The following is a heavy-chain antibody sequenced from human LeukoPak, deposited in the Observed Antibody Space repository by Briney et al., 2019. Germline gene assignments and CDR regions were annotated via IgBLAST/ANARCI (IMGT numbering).Heavy chain of an antibody. CDR1: GFTFSSYS. D-gene: IGHD1-26*01. CDR2: ISSSSSTI. CDR3: AGDGGYSGSYSSPPSFDY. Sequence: GGSLRLSCAASGFTFSSYSMNWVRQAPGKGLEWVSYISSSSSTIYYADSVKGRFTISRDNAKNSLYLQMNSLRAEDTAVYYCAGDGGYSGSYSSPPSFDYWGQGTLVTVSS. V-gene: IGHV3-48*01. J-gene: IGHJ4*02.